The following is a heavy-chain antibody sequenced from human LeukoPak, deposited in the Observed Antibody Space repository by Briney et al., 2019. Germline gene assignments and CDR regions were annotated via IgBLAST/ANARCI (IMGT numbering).Heavy chain of an antibody. J-gene: IGHJ4*02. Sequence: SETLSLTCAVSGGSISSGGYSWSWIRQPPGKGLEWIGEINHSGSTNYNPSLKSRVTISVDTSKNQFSLKLSSVTAADTAVYYCARDYYGSGSYYQFDYWGQGTLVTVSS. CDR1: GGSISSGGYS. V-gene: IGHV4-30-2*01. CDR3: ARDYYGSGSYYQFDY. D-gene: IGHD3-10*01. CDR2: INHSGST.